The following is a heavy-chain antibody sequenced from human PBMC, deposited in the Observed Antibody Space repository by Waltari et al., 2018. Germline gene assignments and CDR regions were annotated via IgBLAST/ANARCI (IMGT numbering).Heavy chain of an antibody. CDR2: IIPIVGTAP. Sequence: QVQLVQSGAEVKKPGSSVTVSCQPSGGTFGSAAISWVRQAPGEGLEWMGGIIPIVGTAPNYAQKFQVRLTVTADESTATVYMDLSSLRSDDTAVYYCTRRELGVAFDPWVQGTLVTVSS. CDR3: TRRELGVAFDP. CDR1: GGTFGSAA. J-gene: IGHJ5*02. D-gene: IGHD3-10*01. V-gene: IGHV1-69*12.